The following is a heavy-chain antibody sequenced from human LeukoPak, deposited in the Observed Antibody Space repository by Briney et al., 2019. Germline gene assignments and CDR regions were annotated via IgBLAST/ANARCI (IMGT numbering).Heavy chain of an antibody. D-gene: IGHD6-6*01. CDR3: ARHVAHSSQIDS. V-gene: IGHV4-4*09. CDR1: GGSISSYY. Sequence: SETLSLTCTVSGGSISSYYWSWIRQPPGKGLEWIGDNYPGGTIRYNPSLESRVTISVDTSKNQFSLMLNSVTAADTAVYYCARHVAHSSQIDSWGLGTLVTVSS. J-gene: IGHJ4*02. CDR2: NYPGGTI.